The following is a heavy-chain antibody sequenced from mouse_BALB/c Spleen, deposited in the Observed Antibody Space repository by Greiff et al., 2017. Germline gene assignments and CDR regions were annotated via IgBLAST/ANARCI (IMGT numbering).Heavy chain of an antibody. V-gene: IGHV5-17*02. Sequence: EVKLVESGGGLVQPGGSRKLSCAASGFTFSSFGMHWVRQAPEKGLEWVAYISSGSSTIYYADTVKGRFTISRDNPKNTLFLQMTSLRSEDTAMYYCARDGYPRAMDYWGQGTSVTVSS. CDR1: GFTFSSFG. D-gene: IGHD2-3*01. CDR3: ARDGYPRAMDY. CDR2: ISSGSSTI. J-gene: IGHJ4*01.